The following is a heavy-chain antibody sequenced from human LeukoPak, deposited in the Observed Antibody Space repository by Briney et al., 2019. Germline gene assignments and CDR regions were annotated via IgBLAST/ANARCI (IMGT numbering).Heavy chain of an antibody. CDR2: IKQDGSEK. CDR3: ARGTSYYPEYYYYGMDA. D-gene: IGHD3-10*01. V-gene: IGHV3-7*01. J-gene: IGHJ6*02. CDR1: GFTFSSYW. Sequence: LPGGSLRLSCAASGFTFSSYWMSWVRQAPGKGLEWVANIKQDGSEKYYVDSVKGRFTISRDNAKNSLYLQMNSLRAEDTAVYYCARGTSYYPEYYYYGMDAWGQGTTVTVSS.